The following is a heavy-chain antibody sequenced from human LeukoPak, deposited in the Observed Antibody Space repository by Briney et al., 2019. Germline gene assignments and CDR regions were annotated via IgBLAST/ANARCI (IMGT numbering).Heavy chain of an antibody. CDR3: AGAAYSGYGNAFDI. Sequence: GGSLRLSCAASGFTFSSYDMHWVRQATGKGLERVSAIGTAGDTYYPGSVKGRFTISRENAKNSLYLQMNSLRAGDTAVYYCAGAAYSGYGNAFDIWGQGTMVTVSS. CDR1: GFTFSSYD. J-gene: IGHJ3*02. CDR2: IGTAGDT. V-gene: IGHV3-13*01. D-gene: IGHD3-22*01.